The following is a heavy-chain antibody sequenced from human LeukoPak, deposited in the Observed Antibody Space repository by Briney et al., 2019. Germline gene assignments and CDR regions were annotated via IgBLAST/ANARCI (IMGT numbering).Heavy chain of an antibody. CDR1: GYTFTGYY. V-gene: IGHV1-2*02. D-gene: IGHD2-8*01. J-gene: IGHJ6*02. CDR2: INPNSGGT. Sequence: GASVKASCKASGYTFTGYYMHWVRQAPGQGLEWMGWINPNSGGTNYAQKFQGRVTMTRDTSISTAYMELSRLRSDDTAVYYCAREDIVLINYYYGMDVWGQGTTVTVSS. CDR3: AREDIVLINYYYGMDV.